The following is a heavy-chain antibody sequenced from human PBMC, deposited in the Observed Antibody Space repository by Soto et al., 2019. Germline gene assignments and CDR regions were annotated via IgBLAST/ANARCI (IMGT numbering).Heavy chain of an antibody. CDR1: GFTFRSSP. D-gene: IGHD2-15*01. Sequence: EVQLWESGGGLVQPGGSLRLSCAVSGFTFRSSPMSWVRRAPGKGLEWVSGINGGDDSEHYVDSVRGRFTIIRDNSKNLLLLQMNSLRVEDTAIYYFTKDSHCCIISPTHDHWGQGTQVTVSS. V-gene: IGHV3-23*01. J-gene: IGHJ4*02. CDR3: TKDSHCCIISPTHDH. CDR2: INGGDDSE.